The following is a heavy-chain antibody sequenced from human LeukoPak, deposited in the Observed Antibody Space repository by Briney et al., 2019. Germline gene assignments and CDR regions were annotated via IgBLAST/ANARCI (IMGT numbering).Heavy chain of an antibody. V-gene: IGHV4-59*12. Sequence: SETLSLTCTVSGGSISNYYWNWIRQPPGKGLEWIGYIYYSGTTNYNPSLKSRVTMSVDTSRNQFSLKLTSVTAADTAVYYCARVLGFDWLLEANWFDPWGQGTLVTVSS. CDR1: GGSISNYY. CDR2: IYYSGTT. D-gene: IGHD3-9*01. CDR3: ARVLGFDWLLEANWFDP. J-gene: IGHJ5*02.